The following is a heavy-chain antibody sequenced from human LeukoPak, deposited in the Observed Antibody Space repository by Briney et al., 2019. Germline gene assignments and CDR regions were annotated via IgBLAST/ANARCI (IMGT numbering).Heavy chain of an antibody. CDR1: GYTXSSYG. D-gene: IGHD1-1*01. J-gene: IGHJ4*02. Sequence: ASVKVSCKASGYTXSSYGFSWVRQAPGQGLEWMGWINAYNGNTNYAQSLQGRVTMTTDTSTSTAYMELRSLRSDDTAVYYCARRQGTTLNFDYWGQGTLVTVSS. V-gene: IGHV1-18*01. CDR3: ARRQGTTLNFDY. CDR2: INAYNGNT.